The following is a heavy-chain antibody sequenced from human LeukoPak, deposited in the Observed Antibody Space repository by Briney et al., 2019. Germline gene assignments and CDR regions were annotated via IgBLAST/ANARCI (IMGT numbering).Heavy chain of an antibody. V-gene: IGHV1-46*01. CDR2: INPSGGNT. J-gene: IGHJ2*01. Sequence: ASVKVSCKASGYTFTNYYMHWVRQAPGQGLEWMGIINPSGGNTSYPQKFQGRLTMTRDTSTSTVYMELSSLRSEDTALYYCARLTNWNSFWYFDLWGRGTLVTVSS. CDR1: GYTFTNYY. CDR3: ARLTNWNSFWYFDL. D-gene: IGHD1-7*01.